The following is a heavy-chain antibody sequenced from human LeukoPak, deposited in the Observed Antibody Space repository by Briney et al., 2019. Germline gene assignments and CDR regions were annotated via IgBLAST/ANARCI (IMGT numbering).Heavy chain of an antibody. J-gene: IGHJ4*02. D-gene: IGHD6-19*01. V-gene: IGHV3-21*01. CDR1: GFTFSSYS. Sequence: GGSLRLSCAASGFTFSSYSMNWVRQTPGKGLEWGSSISVTSSYIYYTDSVKGRFTISRDNAKNSLYLQMNSLRAEDTGVYYCARDDSSGAWYFDFWGQGTLVSVSS. CDR3: ARDDSSGAWYFDF. CDR2: ISVTSSYI.